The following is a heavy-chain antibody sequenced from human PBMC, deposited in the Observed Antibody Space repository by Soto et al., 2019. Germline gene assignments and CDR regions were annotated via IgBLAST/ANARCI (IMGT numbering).Heavy chain of an antibody. CDR2: IYSDDSDD. J-gene: IGHJ4*02. D-gene: IGHD4-17*01. V-gene: IGHV5-51*01. CDR3: ARHHGVTTARSFDY. Sequence: EVQLVHSGPEVKKPGESLKISCKASGYTFAKFYIGWVRQVPGKGLEWMGIIYSDDSDDRYSASFQGQITISADKSINTAYLQWSSLKTSDTAMYYCARHHGVTTARSFDYWGQGTLVTVSS. CDR1: GYTFAKFY.